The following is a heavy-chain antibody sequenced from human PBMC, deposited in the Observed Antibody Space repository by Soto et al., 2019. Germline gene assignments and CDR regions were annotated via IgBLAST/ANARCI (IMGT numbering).Heavy chain of an antibody. Sequence: GGSLRLSCAASGFTFSSYAMHWVRQAPGKGLEYVSAISSNGGSTYYANSVKGRFTISRDNSKNTLYLQMGSLRAEDMAVYYCASQRGYCSSTSCYPFDYWGQGTLVTVSS. D-gene: IGHD2-2*01. V-gene: IGHV3-64*01. CDR3: ASQRGYCSSTSCYPFDY. CDR2: ISSNGGST. J-gene: IGHJ4*02. CDR1: GFTFSSYA.